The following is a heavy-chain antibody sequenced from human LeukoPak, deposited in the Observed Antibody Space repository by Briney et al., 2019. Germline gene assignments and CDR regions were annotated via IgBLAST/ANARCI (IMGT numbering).Heavy chain of an antibody. D-gene: IGHD3-3*01. CDR1: GGTFSSYA. J-gene: IGHJ5*02. CDR3: ARDNTVDFWSGYYPFDP. V-gene: IGHV1-18*01. CDR2: ISAYNGNT. Sequence: EASVKVSCKASGGTFSSYAISWVRQAPGQGLEWMGWISAYNGNTNYAQKLQGRVTKTTDTSTSTAYMELRSLRSDDTAVYYCARDNTVDFWSGYYPFDPWGQGTLVTVSS.